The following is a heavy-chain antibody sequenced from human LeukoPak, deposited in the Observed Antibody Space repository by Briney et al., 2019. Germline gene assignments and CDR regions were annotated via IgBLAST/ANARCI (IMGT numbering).Heavy chain of an antibody. CDR1: GYTFTSYG. Sequence: ASVKVSCKASGYTFTSYGISWVRQAPGQGLEWMGWISAYNGNTNYAQKLQGRVTVTTDTSTSTAYMELRSLRFDDTAVYYCARDQDVVVPAAIAIRIDYWGQGTLVTVSS. D-gene: IGHD2-2*01. CDR3: ARDQDVVVPAAIAIRIDY. J-gene: IGHJ4*02. V-gene: IGHV1-18*01. CDR2: ISAYNGNT.